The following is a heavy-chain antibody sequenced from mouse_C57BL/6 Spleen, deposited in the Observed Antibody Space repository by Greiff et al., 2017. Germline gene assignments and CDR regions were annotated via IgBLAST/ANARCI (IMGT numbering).Heavy chain of an antibody. V-gene: IGHV1-64*01. CDR3: AGGGPSAMDY. Sequence: QVQLQQPGAELVKPGASVKLSCKASGYTFTSYWMHWVKQRPGQGLEWIGMIHPNSGSTNYNEKFKSKATLTVDKTSSPAYMQLSSLASEDSAVYCCAGGGPSAMDYWGQGASVTVSS. CDR1: GYTFTSYW. J-gene: IGHJ4*01. D-gene: IGHD1-1*02. CDR2: IHPNSGST.